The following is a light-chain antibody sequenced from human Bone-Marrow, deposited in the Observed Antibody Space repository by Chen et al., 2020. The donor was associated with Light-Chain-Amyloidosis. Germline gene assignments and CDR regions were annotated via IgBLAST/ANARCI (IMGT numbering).Light chain of an antibody. CDR3: QSYDSSLSGSV. V-gene: IGLV1-40*01. CDR1: SSSIGAGYD. Sequence: QSVLTQPPSVSGAPGQRVTISCTGSSSSIGAGYDVHWYQQLPGTAPKLLIYGNSNRPSGVPHRFSCSKSGTSASLAITGLQAEDEADYYCQSYDSSLSGSVFGGGTKLPVL. CDR2: GNS. J-gene: IGLJ3*02.